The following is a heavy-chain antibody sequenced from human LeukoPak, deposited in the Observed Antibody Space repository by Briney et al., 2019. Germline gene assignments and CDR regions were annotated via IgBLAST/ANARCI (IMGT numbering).Heavy chain of an antibody. CDR2: IWYDGSNQ. Sequence: GGSLRLSCTASGFTFSNYGMHWVRQAPGKGLEWVAVIWYDGSNQYYADSVKGRFTISRDNSKNTLYLQMNSLRAEDTAVYYCASISPYCSGGSCIYWGQGTLVTVSS. V-gene: IGHV3-33*01. J-gene: IGHJ4*02. CDR3: ASISPYCSGGSCIY. D-gene: IGHD2-15*01. CDR1: GFTFSNYG.